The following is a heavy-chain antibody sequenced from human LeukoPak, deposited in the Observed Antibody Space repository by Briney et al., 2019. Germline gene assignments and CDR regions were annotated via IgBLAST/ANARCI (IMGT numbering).Heavy chain of an antibody. CDR2: IYTSGNA. V-gene: IGHV4-61*02. D-gene: IGHD6-13*01. Sequence: PSETLSLTCTVSGGSISSGSYYWSWIRQPPGKGLEWIGRIYTSGNANYNPSLESPCTISVDQSKNQFSPKLRSVTAADTAVYYCARELERWGGFSYRSSSYYYYYMDVWGKGTTVTISS. J-gene: IGHJ6*03. CDR3: ARELERWGGFSYRSSSYYYYYMDV. CDR1: GGSISSGSYY.